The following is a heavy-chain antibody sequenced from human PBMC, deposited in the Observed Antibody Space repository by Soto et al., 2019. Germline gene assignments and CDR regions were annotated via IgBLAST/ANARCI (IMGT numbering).Heavy chain of an antibody. CDR2: IWYDGSNK. CDR3: ARDISGTSMGMDV. Sequence: QVQLVESGGGVVQPERSLRLSCAASEFTFSNHGMHWVSQAPGKGLEWVAVIWYDGSNKYYADSVKGRFTISRENSKNTLSLQMNSLRAEDTAVYYCARDISGTSMGMDVWGQGTTVTVSS. D-gene: IGHD1-7*01. J-gene: IGHJ6*02. V-gene: IGHV3-33*01. CDR1: EFTFSNHG.